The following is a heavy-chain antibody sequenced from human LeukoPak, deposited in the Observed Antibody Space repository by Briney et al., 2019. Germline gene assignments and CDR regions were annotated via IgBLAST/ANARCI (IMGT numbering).Heavy chain of an antibody. V-gene: IGHV1-18*01. CDR2: VSSYNGNT. CDR1: GYTFTSTG. J-gene: IGHJ3*02. CDR3: ARRGSSWYEAFDI. Sequence: EASVKVSCKASGYTFTSTGFCWVRQAPGQGLEWMGWVSSYNGNTNYAQKFQGRVTMTTDTSTNTAYMELRSLRSDDTAVYYCARRGSSWYEAFDIWGQGTMVTVSS. D-gene: IGHD6-13*01.